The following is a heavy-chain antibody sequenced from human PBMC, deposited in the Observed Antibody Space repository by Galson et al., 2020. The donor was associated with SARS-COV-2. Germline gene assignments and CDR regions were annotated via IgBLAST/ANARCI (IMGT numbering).Heavy chain of an antibody. D-gene: IGHD2-8*01. V-gene: IGHV4-39*07. CDR1: GGSISSSSYY. CDR3: ARARQLGYCTNGVCYTHSIYFDY. CDR2: IYYSGST. J-gene: IGHJ4*02. Sequence: SQTLSLPCTVSGGSISSSSYYWGWIRQPPGKGLEWIGSIYYSGSTHYNPSLKSRVTISVDTSKNQFSLKLSSVTAADTAVYYCARARQLGYCTNGVCYTHSIYFDYWGQGTLVTVSS.